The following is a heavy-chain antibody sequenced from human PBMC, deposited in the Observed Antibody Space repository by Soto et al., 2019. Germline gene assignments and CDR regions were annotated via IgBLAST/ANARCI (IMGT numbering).Heavy chain of an antibody. J-gene: IGHJ4*02. V-gene: IGHV4-59*08. Sequence: QVQLQESGPGLVKPSETLSLTCTVSGGSISSYYWSWIRQPPGKGLEWIGYIYYSGSTTYNPSLKSRVTISVDTSQNQFSLKLSSVTAADTAVYYCARRYSSSFDYWGQGTLVTVSS. D-gene: IGHD6-13*01. CDR3: ARRYSSSFDY. CDR1: GGSISSYY. CDR2: IYYSGST.